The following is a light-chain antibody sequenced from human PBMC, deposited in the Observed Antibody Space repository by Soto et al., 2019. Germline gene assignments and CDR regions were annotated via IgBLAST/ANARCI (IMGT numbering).Light chain of an antibody. V-gene: IGKV3-11*01. CDR3: QQRNNWPPVT. Sequence: EIVLTQSPATLSLSPGERATLSCRARQSVSRHLAWYQQKPGQAPRLLIYAASNRATGIPDRFSGSGSGTDFTLTISSLEPEDFAVYYCQQRNNWPPVTFGGGTKVEIK. CDR1: QSVSRH. CDR2: AAS. J-gene: IGKJ4*01.